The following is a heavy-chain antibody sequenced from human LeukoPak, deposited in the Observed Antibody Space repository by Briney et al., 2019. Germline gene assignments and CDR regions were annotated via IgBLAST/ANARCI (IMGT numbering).Heavy chain of an antibody. D-gene: IGHD6-19*01. CDR3: ARDSALAQAVMDY. J-gene: IGHJ4*02. CDR2: IYYSGST. V-gene: IGHV4-59*12. Sequence: SETLSLTCTVSGGSISSYYWSWIRQPPGKGLEWIGYIYYSGSTNYNPSLKSRVTMSVDTSKNQFSLKLSSVTAADTAVYYCARDSALAQAVMDYWGQGTLVTVSS. CDR1: GGSISSYY.